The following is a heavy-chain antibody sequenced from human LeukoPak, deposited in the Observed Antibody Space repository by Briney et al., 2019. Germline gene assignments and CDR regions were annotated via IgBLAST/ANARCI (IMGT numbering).Heavy chain of an antibody. J-gene: IGHJ4*02. Sequence: GASVKVSCKASGGTFSSYAISWVRQAPGQGLEWMERIIPIFGIANYAQKFQGRVTITADKSTSTAYMELSSLRSEDTAVYYCARGNYYDSSGTFDYWGQGTLVTVSS. D-gene: IGHD3-22*01. CDR1: GGTFSSYA. CDR3: ARGNYYDSSGTFDY. V-gene: IGHV1-69*04. CDR2: IIPIFGIA.